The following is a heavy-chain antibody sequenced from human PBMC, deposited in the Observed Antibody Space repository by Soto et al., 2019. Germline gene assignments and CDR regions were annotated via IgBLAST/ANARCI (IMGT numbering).Heavy chain of an antibody. CDR2: ISGSGDYT. V-gene: IGHV3-23*01. Sequence: GGSLRLSCAASGFTFSNNGMTWVRQAPGKGLEWVSRISGSGDYTYYADSVKGRFTISRDDSKNTLYLQMNSLRVEDTAVYYCARFGDNSDFSLRWFDFWGHGVLVTVSS. CDR3: ARFGDNSDFSLRWFDF. CDR1: GFTFSNNG. D-gene: IGHD4-17*01. J-gene: IGHJ5*01.